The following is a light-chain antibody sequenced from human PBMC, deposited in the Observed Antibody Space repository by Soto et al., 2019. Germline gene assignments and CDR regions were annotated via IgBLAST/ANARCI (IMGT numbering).Light chain of an antibody. CDR2: EVS. CDR1: SSDIGSYGY. CDR3: SSFGDSSNVGV. J-gene: IGLJ3*02. V-gene: IGLV2-8*01. Sequence: QSALTQPPSASGSAGQSVTISCTGTSSDIGSYGYVAWYQQHPGKAPKLMIYEVSKRPAGVPDRFSGSKSGNTASLTVSGLQAEDEADYYCSSFGDSSNVGVFGGGTKVTVL.